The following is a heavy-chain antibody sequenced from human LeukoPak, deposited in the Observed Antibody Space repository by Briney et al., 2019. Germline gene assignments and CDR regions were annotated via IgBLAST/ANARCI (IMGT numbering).Heavy chain of an antibody. CDR2: ISAYNGNT. D-gene: IGHD6-6*01. CDR1: GYTFASYG. V-gene: IGHV1-18*01. J-gene: IGHJ5*02. Sequence: GASVKVSCKASGYTFASYGIRWVRQAPGQGLEWMGWISAYNGNTNYAQKLQGRVTMTTDTSTSTAYMELRSLRSDDTAVYYCARVKRKYSSSSEAPFNWFDPWGQGTLVTVSS. CDR3: ARVKRKYSSSSEAPFNWFDP.